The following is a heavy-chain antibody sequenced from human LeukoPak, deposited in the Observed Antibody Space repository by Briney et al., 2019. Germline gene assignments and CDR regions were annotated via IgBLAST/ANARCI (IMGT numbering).Heavy chain of an antibody. CDR2: ISFDGSNK. D-gene: IGHD7-27*01. V-gene: IGHV3-30-3*01. CDR1: GFTFSSYA. J-gene: IGHJ4*02. Sequence: GGSLRLSCAASGFTFSSYAMHWVRQAPGKGLEWVAVISFDGSNKYYADSVKGRFTISRDNSKNTLYLQMDSLRAEDTAVYYCAKAPTGDPEYYFDYWGQGTLVTVSS. CDR3: AKAPTGDPEYYFDY.